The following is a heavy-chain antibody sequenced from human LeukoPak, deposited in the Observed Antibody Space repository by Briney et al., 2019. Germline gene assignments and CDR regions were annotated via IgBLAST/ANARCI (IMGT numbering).Heavy chain of an antibody. CDR1: GYTFTSYG. Sequence: ASVKVSCKASGYTFTSYGISWVRQAPGRGLEWMGWIGAYNGNTNYAQKLQGRVTMTTDTSTSTAYMELRSLKSDDTAVYYCARDNSMHERGWWFDPWGQGTLVTVSS. CDR3: ARDNSMHERGWWFDP. D-gene: IGHD4-23*01. CDR2: IGAYNGNT. J-gene: IGHJ5*02. V-gene: IGHV1-18*01.